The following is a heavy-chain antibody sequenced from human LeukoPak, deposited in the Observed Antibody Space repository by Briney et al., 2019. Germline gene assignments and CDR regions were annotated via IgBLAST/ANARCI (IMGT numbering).Heavy chain of an antibody. J-gene: IGHJ4*02. Sequence: HSGGSLRLSCAASGFTFSSYAMSWVRQAPGKGLEWVSAISGSGGSTYYADSVKGRFTISRDNSKNTLYLQMNSLRAEDTAVYYCAKEGPGIAVADRGGFDYWGQGTLVTVSS. CDR1: GFTFSSYA. CDR3: AKEGPGIAVADRGGFDY. V-gene: IGHV3-23*01. CDR2: ISGSGGST. D-gene: IGHD6-19*01.